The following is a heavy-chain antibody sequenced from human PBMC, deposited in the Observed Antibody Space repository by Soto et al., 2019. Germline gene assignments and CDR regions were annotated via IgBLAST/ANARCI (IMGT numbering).Heavy chain of an antibody. CDR1: GGSISSSSYY. J-gene: IGHJ5*02. D-gene: IGHD1-7*01. CDR2: IYYSGST. CDR3: ARGEKIRYNWNYRPRLNWFDP. Sequence: PSETLSLTCTVSGGSISSSSYYWGWIRQPPGKGLEWIGSIYYSGSTYYNPSLKSRVTISVDTSKNQFSLKLSSVTAADTAVYYCARGEKIRYNWNYRPRLNWFDPWGQGTLVTVSS. V-gene: IGHV4-39*01.